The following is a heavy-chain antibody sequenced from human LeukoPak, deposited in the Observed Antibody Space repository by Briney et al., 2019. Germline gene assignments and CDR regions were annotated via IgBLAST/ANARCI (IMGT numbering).Heavy chain of an antibody. CDR2: IKQDGSEK. CDR1: GFTFSSYW. J-gene: IGHJ3*02. V-gene: IGHV3-7*01. CDR3: AKAHYGDSHDAFDI. D-gene: IGHD4-17*01. Sequence: GGSLRLSCAASGFTFSSYWMSWVRQAPGKGLEWVANIKQDGSEKNYVDSVKGRFTISRDNAKTSLYLQMNSLRAEDTAVYYCAKAHYGDSHDAFDIWGQGTMVTVSS.